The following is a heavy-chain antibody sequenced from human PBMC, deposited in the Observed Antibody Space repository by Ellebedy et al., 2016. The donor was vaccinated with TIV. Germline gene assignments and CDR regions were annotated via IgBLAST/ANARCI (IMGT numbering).Heavy chain of an antibody. CDR2: FYYSGRA. D-gene: IGHD3-16*01. CDR3: ASEGGGGPFDN. V-gene: IGHV4-39*07. CDR1: GGPIRSSTYY. J-gene: IGHJ4*02. Sequence: MPSETLSLPCSVPGGPIRSSTYYWGWIRQPPGKGLEWIGSFYYSGRAYYNPSLKSRVTISVDTPNNQFSLKLSSVTAADTAVYYCASEGGGGPFDNWGQGTLVTVSS.